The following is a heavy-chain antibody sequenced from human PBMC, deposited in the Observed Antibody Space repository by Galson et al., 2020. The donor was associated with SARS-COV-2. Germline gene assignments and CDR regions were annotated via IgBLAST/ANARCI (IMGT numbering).Heavy chain of an antibody. V-gene: IGHV3-64D*09. D-gene: IGHD2-21*01. J-gene: IGHJ4*02. CDR3: KISDQFPNFDY. CDR2: ITSNGGKT. CDR1: GFTFSSYS. Sequence: GESLKISCSASGFTFSSYSMHWVRQAPGKGLEYVSAITSNGGKTYYADSVKGRFTISRDNSRNTLYLQMSSLRAEDTAVYYCKISDQFPNFDYWGQGTLVTVSS.